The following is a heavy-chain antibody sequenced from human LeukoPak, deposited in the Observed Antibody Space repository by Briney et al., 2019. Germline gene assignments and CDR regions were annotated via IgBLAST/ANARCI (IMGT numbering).Heavy chain of an antibody. CDR1: GYTFTSYG. CDR2: ISAYNGNT. Sequence: ASVTVSCKASGYTFTSYGISWVGQAPGEGREWMGWISAYNGNTNYAQKLQGRVIMTTDTSTSTAYMVLRSLRSDDTAVYYCAREVVDYSTHFDYWGQGTLVTVSS. J-gene: IGHJ4*02. CDR3: AREVVDYSTHFDY. D-gene: IGHD4-11*01. V-gene: IGHV1-18*01.